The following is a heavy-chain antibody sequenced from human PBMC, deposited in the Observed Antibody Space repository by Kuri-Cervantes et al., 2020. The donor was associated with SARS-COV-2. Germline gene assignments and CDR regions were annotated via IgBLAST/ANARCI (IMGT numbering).Heavy chain of an antibody. CDR1: GGSVSSGSYY. J-gene: IGHJ4*02. V-gene: IGHV4-61*01. CDR2: ISYSGST. D-gene: IGHD3-10*01. CDR3: ARDRGAFWGMGDY. Sequence: SETLSLTCTVSGGSVSSGSYYWSWFRQPPGKGLEWIGNISYSGSTNYNPSLKSRVTMSVDTSKNQFSLKLNSVTAADTAVYCCARDRGAFWGMGDYWGQGTLVTVSS.